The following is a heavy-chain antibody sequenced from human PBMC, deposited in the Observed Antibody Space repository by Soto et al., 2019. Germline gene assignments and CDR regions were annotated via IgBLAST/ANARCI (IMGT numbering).Heavy chain of an antibody. CDR2: INWNSGSI. Sequence: GGSLRLSCAASGFTFDDYAMHWVRQVPGKGPEWVSGINWNSGSIGYGDSVKGRFAISRDNAKNSLHLQMNSLSAEDTAFYYCVKDESINWYSGHFRHWGQGTLVTVSS. J-gene: IGHJ1*01. V-gene: IGHV3-9*01. CDR3: VKDESINWYSGHFRH. CDR1: GFTFDDYA. D-gene: IGHD6-13*01.